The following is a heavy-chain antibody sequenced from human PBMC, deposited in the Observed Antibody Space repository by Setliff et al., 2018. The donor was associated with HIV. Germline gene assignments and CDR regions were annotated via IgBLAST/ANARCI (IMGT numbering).Heavy chain of an antibody. J-gene: IGHJ4*02. D-gene: IGHD6-19*01. CDR1: GFSFSSYA. CDR3: AKSASWDLRGWLH. V-gene: IGHV3-23*01. CDR2: IGGSGGST. Sequence: GGSLRLSCAANGFSFSSYAMSWVRQAPGKGLEWVSGIGGSGGSTYYADSVKGRFTMSRDYSKNTIYLQMSSLRAEDSAVYYCAKSASWDLRGWLHWGQGTPVTVSS.